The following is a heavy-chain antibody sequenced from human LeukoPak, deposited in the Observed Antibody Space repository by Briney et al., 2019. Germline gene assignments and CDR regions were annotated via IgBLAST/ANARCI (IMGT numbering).Heavy chain of an antibody. CDR1: GFTFSSYG. CDR3: ARDNAIAARTTDY. V-gene: IGHV3-48*01. J-gene: IGHJ4*02. Sequence: PGGSLRLSCAASGFTFSSYGMNWVRQAPGKGLEWVSYISRSSGAIYYADSVKGRFTISRDNAKNSLYLQMNSLRAEDTAVYYCARDNAIAARTTDYWGQGTLVTVSS. CDR2: ISRSSGAI. D-gene: IGHD6-6*01.